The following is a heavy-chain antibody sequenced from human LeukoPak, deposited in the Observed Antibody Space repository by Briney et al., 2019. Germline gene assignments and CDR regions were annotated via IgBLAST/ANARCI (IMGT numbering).Heavy chain of an antibody. D-gene: IGHD6-13*01. CDR2: INPKNGGT. CDR3: ARDVPGYSSNFDY. J-gene: IGHJ4*02. CDR1: GYTFTDYH. Sequence: ASVTVSCKASGYTFTDYHMHWVRQAPGQGLEWMGWINPKNGGTNHAQKFQGRVSMTRDTSVTTAYMELSSLRIDDTAVYYCARDVPGYSSNFDYWGQGTLVTVSS. V-gene: IGHV1-2*02.